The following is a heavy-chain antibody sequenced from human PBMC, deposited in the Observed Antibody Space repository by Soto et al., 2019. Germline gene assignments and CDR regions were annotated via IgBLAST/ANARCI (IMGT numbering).Heavy chain of an antibody. CDR3: ASSPYLWGSYRYNNFDL. CDR2: ITPFNGNT. D-gene: IGHD3-16*02. CDR1: GYTFTYRY. Sequence: SVKVSCKASGYTFTYRYLHWVRQAPGQALEWMGWITPFNGNTNYAQKFQDRVTITRDRSMSTAYMELSSLRSEDTAMYYCASSPYLWGSYRYNNFDLCGQGALVSVSA. J-gene: IGHJ4*02. V-gene: IGHV1-45*02.